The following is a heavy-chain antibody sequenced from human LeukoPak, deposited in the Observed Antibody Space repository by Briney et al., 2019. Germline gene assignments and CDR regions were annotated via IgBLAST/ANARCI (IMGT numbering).Heavy chain of an antibody. CDR3: AKVARIPYSSGWYGRYYYYYYMDV. CDR1: GFTFSSHW. Sequence: QPGGSLRLSCAASGFTFSSHWMHWVRQAPGKGLVWVSRINSDGSSTSYADSVKGRFTISRDNSKNTLYLQMNSLRAEDTAVYYCAKVARIPYSSGWYGRYYYYYYMDVWGKGTTVTISS. V-gene: IGHV3-74*01. D-gene: IGHD6-19*01. CDR2: INSDGSST. J-gene: IGHJ6*03.